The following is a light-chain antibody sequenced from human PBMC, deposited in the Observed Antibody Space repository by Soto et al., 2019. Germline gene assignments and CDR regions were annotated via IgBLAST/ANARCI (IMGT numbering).Light chain of an antibody. Sequence: DIQMTQSPSTLSASVGDRVTITCRASQSISSWLAWYQQKPGKAPKVLIFDASSLESGVPSRFSGSGSATEFTLTISSLQPDYFATYYCQQYSTSPWTFGQGTKVEIK. J-gene: IGKJ1*01. V-gene: IGKV1-5*01. CDR3: QQYSTSPWT. CDR1: QSISSW. CDR2: DAS.